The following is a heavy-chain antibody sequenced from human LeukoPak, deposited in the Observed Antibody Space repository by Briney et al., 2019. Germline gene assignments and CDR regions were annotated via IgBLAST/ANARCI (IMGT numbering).Heavy chain of an antibody. CDR1: GFTFSSYA. CDR3: AKNYDLYMDV. D-gene: IGHD3-3*01. Sequence: GGSLRLSCAASGFTFSSYAMHWVRQAPGKGLEWVAVISYDGSNKYYADSVKGRFTISRDNSKNTLYLQMNSLRAEDTAVYYCAKNYDLYMDVWGKGTTVTVSS. V-gene: IGHV3-30-3*02. J-gene: IGHJ6*03. CDR2: ISYDGSNK.